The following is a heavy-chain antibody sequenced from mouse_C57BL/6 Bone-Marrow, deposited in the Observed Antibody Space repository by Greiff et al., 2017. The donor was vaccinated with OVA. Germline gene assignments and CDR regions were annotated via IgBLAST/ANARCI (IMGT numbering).Heavy chain of an antibody. Sequence: VQLQQPGAELVKPGASVKMSCKASGYTFTSYWITWVKQRPGQGLEWIGDIYPGSGSTNYNEKFKSKATLTVDTSSSTAYMQLSSLTSEDSAVYYCARRGVLRPWGFDYWGQGTTLTVSS. CDR2: IYPGSGST. CDR1: GYTFTSYW. D-gene: IGHD1-1*01. CDR3: ARRGVLRPWGFDY. J-gene: IGHJ2*01. V-gene: IGHV1-55*01.